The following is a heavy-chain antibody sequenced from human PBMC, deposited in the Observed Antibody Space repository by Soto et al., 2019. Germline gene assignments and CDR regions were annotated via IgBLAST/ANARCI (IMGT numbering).Heavy chain of an antibody. J-gene: IGHJ4*02. CDR3: TNQNGDFFEY. V-gene: IGHV3-73*01. D-gene: IGHD4-17*01. CDR1: GFTFSGSA. CDR2: IRTKANRYAT. Sequence: GGSLRLSCATSGFTFSGSAMHWVRQASGKGLEWVGHIRTKANRYATVYAASVKGRFTISRDDSKNTAYLQVNSLKTEDTAVYYCTNQNGDFFEYWGQGALVTVSS.